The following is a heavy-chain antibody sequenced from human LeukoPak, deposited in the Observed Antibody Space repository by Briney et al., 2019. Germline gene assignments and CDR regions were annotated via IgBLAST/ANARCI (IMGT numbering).Heavy chain of an antibody. Sequence: ASVKVSCKASGYTFTRHYIHWVRQAPGQGLEWMGLINPSGGSTNYAQKLQGRVTMTTDTSTSTAYMELRSLRSDDTAVYYCARGGSGWPSGDYWGQGTLVTVSS. J-gene: IGHJ4*02. V-gene: IGHV1-46*01. CDR2: INPSGGST. D-gene: IGHD6-19*01. CDR1: GYTFTRHY. CDR3: ARGGSGWPSGDY.